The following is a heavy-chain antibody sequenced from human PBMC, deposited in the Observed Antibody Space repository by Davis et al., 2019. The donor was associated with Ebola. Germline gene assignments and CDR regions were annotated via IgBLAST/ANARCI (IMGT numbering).Heavy chain of an antibody. CDR3: ARWGDPLPFDY. CDR2: INHSGST. V-gene: IGHV4-34*01. Sequence: PSETLSLTCAVYGGSFSGYYWSWIRQPPGKGLEWIGEINHSGSTNYNPTLKSRVTISVDTSKNQFSLKLSSVTAADTAVYYCARWGDPLPFDYWGQGTLVTVSS. CDR1: GGSFSGYY. D-gene: IGHD2-21*01. J-gene: IGHJ4*02.